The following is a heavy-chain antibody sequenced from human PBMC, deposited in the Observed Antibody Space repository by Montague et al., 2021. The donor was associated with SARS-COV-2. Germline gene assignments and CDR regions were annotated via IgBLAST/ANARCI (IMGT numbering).Heavy chain of an antibody. V-gene: IGHV4-39*01. J-gene: IGHJ3*02. CDR2: IYYSGST. CDR3: AGRLSGYDRDDAFDI. D-gene: IGHD5-12*01. Sequence: SETLSLTCTVSGGSISSSSYYWGWIRQPPGKGLEWIGSIYYSGSTYYNPSLKSRVTISVDTSKNQFSLKLGSVTAADTAVYYCAGRLSGYDRDDAFDIWGQGTMVTVSS. CDR1: GGSISSSSYY.